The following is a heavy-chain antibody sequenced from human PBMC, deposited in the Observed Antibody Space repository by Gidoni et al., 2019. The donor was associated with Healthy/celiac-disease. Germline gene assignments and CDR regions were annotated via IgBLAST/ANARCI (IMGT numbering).Heavy chain of an antibody. D-gene: IGHD7-27*01. CDR1: GFTFSNAW. V-gene: IGHV3-15*01. CDR3: TTDNNWGAAFDY. Sequence: EVQLVESGGGLVKPGGSLRLSCAASGFTFSNAWMSWVRQAPGKGLEWVGRIKSKTDGGTTDYAAPVKGRFTISRDDSKNTLYLQMNSLKTEDTAVYYCTTDNNWGAAFDYWGQGTLVTVSS. J-gene: IGHJ4*02. CDR2: IKSKTDGGTT.